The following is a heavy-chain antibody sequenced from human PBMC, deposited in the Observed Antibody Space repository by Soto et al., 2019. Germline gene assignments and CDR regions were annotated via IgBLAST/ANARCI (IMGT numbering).Heavy chain of an antibody. D-gene: IGHD3-3*01. CDR3: ARHERRDYDFCSGYGDY. Sequence: QLQLQESGPGLVKPSETLSLTCTVSGGSISSSSYYWGWIRQPPGKGLEWIGSIYYSGSTYYNPSLKSRVTISVDTAKNQFSLKLSSVTAADTAVYYCARHERRDYDFCSGYGDYWGQGTLVTVSS. J-gene: IGHJ4*02. CDR2: IYYSGST. V-gene: IGHV4-39*01. CDR1: GGSISSSSYY.